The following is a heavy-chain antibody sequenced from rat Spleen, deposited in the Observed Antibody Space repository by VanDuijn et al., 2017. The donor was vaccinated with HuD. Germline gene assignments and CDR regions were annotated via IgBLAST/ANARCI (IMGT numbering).Heavy chain of an antibody. CDR2: ISYADTSGHSGT. J-gene: IGHJ4*01. Sequence: EVQLVESGGGLVQPGRSLELSCAASGFTFSDYGMAWVRQAPTKGLEWVATISYADTSGHSGTYYPDSVKGRFTISRDNAQNTLYLQMNSLRSEDTATYYCTRGYPGPRGDAWGQGASVTVSS. CDR3: TRGYPGPRGDA. D-gene: IGHD1-4*01. CDR1: GFTFSDYG. V-gene: IGHV5-29*01.